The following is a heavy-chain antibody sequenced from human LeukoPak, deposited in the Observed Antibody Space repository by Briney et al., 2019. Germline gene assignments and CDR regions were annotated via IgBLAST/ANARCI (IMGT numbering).Heavy chain of an antibody. V-gene: IGHV3-73*01. Sequence: PGGSLRLSCAASGFTFSGSAMHWVCQASGKGLEWVGRIRSKANSYATAYAASVKGRFTISRDDSKNTAYLQMNSLKTEDTAVYYCTRLGYCSGGSCYIGYWGQGTLVTVSS. CDR3: TRLGYCSGGSCYIGY. J-gene: IGHJ4*02. D-gene: IGHD2-15*01. CDR1: GFTFSGSA. CDR2: IRSKANSYAT.